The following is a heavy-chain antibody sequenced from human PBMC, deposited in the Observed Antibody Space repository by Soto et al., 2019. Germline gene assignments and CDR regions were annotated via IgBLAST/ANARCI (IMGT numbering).Heavy chain of an antibody. J-gene: IGHJ4*02. D-gene: IGHD6-13*01. CDR3: ARGSTGYSSSWYRY. CDR1: GGSISSYY. Sequence: SETMSLTCTVSGGSISSYYWSWIRQPPGKGLEWIGYIYNSGSTNYNPSLKSRVTISVDTSKNQFSLKLSSVTAADTAVYYCARGSTGYSSSWYRYWGQGTLVTVSS. CDR2: IYNSGST. V-gene: IGHV4-59*08.